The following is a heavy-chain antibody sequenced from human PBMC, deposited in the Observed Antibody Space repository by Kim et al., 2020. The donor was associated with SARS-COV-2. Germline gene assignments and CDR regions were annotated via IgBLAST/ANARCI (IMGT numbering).Heavy chain of an antibody. CDR3: ARGLRTAQLDDYGDYEPWYGMDV. Sequence: SVKVSCRASVGTFSSYAISWVRQAPGQGLEWMGGIIPIFGTANYAQKFQGRVTITADESTSTAYMELSSLRSEDTAVYYCARGLRTAQLDDYGDYEPWYGMDVWGQGTTVTVSS. V-gene: IGHV1-69*13. CDR2: IIPIFGTA. D-gene: IGHD4-17*01. J-gene: IGHJ6*02. CDR1: VGTFSSYA.